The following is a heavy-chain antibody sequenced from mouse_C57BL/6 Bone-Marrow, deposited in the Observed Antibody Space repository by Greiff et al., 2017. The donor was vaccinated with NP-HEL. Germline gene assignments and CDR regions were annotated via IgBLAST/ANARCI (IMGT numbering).Heavy chain of an antibody. CDR3: ARFWFPYAMDY. CDR2: SNPNNGGT. D-gene: IGHD2-2*01. J-gene: IGHJ4*01. Sequence: EVQLQQSGPELVKPGASVKIPCKASGYTFTDYNMDWVKQSHGKSLEWIGDSNPNNGGTIYNQKFKGKATLTVDKSSSTAYMELRSLTSEDTAVYYCARFWFPYAMDYWGQGTSVTVSS. CDR1: GYTFTDYN. V-gene: IGHV1-18*01.